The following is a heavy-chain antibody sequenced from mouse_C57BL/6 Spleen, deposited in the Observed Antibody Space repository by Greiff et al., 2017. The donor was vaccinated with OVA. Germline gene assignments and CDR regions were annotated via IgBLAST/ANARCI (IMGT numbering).Heavy chain of an antibody. J-gene: IGHJ2*01. CDR2: IHPNSGST. D-gene: IGHD2-3*01. CDR3: ARRDRYDGYDYY. CDR1: GYTFTSYW. V-gene: IGHV1-64*01. Sequence: QVQLQQPGAELVKPGASVKLSCKASGYTFTSYWMHWVKQRPGQGLEWIGMIHPNSGSTNYNEKFKSKATLTVDKSSSTAYMQLSSLTSEDSAVYYCARRDRYDGYDYYGGQGTTLTVSS.